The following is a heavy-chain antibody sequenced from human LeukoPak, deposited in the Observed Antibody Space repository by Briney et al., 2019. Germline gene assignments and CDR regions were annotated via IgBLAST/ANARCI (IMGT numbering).Heavy chain of an antibody. J-gene: IGHJ4*02. CDR3: ASMTTVTTKATFDY. V-gene: IGHV1-2*02. CDR1: GYTFTGYY. Sequence: ASVKLSCKASGYTFTGYYMHWVRQAPGQGLEWLGWINPNSGGTNYAQKFQGRVTMTRDTSISTAYMELSRLRSDDTAVYYCASMTTVTTKATFDYWGQGTLVTVSS. CDR2: INPNSGGT. D-gene: IGHD4-17*01.